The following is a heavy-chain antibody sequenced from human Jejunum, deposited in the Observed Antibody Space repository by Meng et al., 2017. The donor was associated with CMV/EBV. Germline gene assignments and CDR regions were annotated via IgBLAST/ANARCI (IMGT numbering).Heavy chain of an antibody. V-gene: IGHV5-51*01. CDR1: GYSFRTHW. Sequence: SCKASGYSFRTHWIGWVRHMPEKGLECMGIIYPDDSDIRYSPSFQGLVTISADKSMTTAYLHWNSLRASDTAIYYCARQYGRSLFDYWGRGALVTVSS. J-gene: IGHJ4*02. D-gene: IGHD3-10*01. CDR3: ARQYGRSLFDY. CDR2: IYPDDSDI.